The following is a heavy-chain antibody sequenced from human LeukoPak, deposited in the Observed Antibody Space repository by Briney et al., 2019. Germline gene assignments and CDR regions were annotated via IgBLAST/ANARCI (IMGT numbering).Heavy chain of an antibody. CDR2: INWNGGST. CDR1: GFTFDDYG. Sequence: GGSLRLSCAASGFTFDDYGMSWVRQAPGKGLEWVSGINWNGGSTGYADSVKGRFTISRDNAKNSLYLQMSSLRAEDTALYYCARGRDGYKLGDYWGQGTLVTVSS. CDR3: ARGRDGYKLGDY. V-gene: IGHV3-20*04. J-gene: IGHJ4*02. D-gene: IGHD5-24*01.